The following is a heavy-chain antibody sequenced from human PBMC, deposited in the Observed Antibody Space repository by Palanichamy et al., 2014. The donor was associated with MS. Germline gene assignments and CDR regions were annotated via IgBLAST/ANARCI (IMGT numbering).Heavy chain of an antibody. Sequence: EVHLVESGGGLVQPGGSLRLSCAASAFTFSSYWMSWVRQAPGKGLGWVANIKEDGSDKYYVDSVKGRFTISRDNAKNSLYLQMNSLRVEDTAVYYCVSGGVKAGDYWGQGTLVTVSS. V-gene: IGHV3-7*01. J-gene: IGHJ4*02. CDR3: VSGGVKAGDY. D-gene: IGHD3-16*01. CDR2: IKEDGSDK. CDR1: AFTFSSYW.